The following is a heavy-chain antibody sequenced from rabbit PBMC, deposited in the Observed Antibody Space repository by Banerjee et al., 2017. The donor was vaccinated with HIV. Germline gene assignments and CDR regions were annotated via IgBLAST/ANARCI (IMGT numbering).Heavy chain of an antibody. Sequence: QEQLVESGGGLVQPGGSLKLSCKASGFDFSSYGVSWVRQAPGKGPEWIAYIDPVFGNTYYASWVNGRFTISRHNAQNTLYLQLNSLTAADTATYFCVRDKATISGDYGPWSLDLWVQGTLVTVS. D-gene: IGHD1-1*01. CDR2: IDPVFGNT. J-gene: IGHJ3*01. CDR3: VRDKATISGDYGPWSLDL. CDR1: GFDFSSYG. V-gene: IGHV1S47*01.